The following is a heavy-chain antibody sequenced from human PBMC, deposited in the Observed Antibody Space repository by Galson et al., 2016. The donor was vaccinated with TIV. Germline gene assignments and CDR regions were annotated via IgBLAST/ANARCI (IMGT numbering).Heavy chain of an antibody. Sequence: SLRLSCAASGFTFSSYFMNWVRQAPGKGLEWVANITPDGGEKHYVDSVKGRFTISRDNAKNSLYLQMNSLRAEDTAVYYCARDDGYGGSYPDAFDLWGQGTMVTVSS. V-gene: IGHV3-7*01. CDR3: ARDDGYGGSYPDAFDL. CDR1: GFTFSSYF. CDR2: ITPDGGEK. D-gene: IGHD3-16*02. J-gene: IGHJ3*01.